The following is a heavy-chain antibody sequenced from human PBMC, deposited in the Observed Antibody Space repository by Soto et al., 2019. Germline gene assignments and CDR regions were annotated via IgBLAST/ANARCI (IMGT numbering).Heavy chain of an antibody. J-gene: IGHJ5*02. V-gene: IGHV4-31*03. D-gene: IGHD3-3*01. Sequence: SETLSLTCTVSGGSISSGGYYWSWIRQHPGKGLEWIGYIYYSGSTYYNPSLKSRVTISVDTSKNQFSLKLSSVTAADTAVYYCARVYYDFWSGYYPPYNWFDPWGQGTLVTVSS. CDR3: ARVYYDFWSGYYPPYNWFDP. CDR1: GGSISSGGYY. CDR2: IYYSGST.